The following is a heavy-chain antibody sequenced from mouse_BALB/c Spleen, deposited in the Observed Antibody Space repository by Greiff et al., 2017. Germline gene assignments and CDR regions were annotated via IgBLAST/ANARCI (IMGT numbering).Heavy chain of an antibody. Sequence: QVQLQQPGAELVKPGASVKLSCKASGYTFTSYWMHWVKQRPGQGLEWIGEIDPSDSYTNYNQKFKGKATLTVDKSSSTAYMQLSSLTSEDSAVYYCASLQRYAMDYWGQGTSVTVSA. CDR1: GYTFTSYW. J-gene: IGHJ4*01. CDR3: ASLQRYAMDY. CDR2: IDPSDSYT. V-gene: IGHV1-69*02.